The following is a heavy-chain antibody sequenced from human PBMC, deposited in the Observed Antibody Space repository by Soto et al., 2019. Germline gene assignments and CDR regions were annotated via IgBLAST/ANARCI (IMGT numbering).Heavy chain of an antibody. J-gene: IGHJ5*02. Sequence: GGSLRLSCAASGFPFSSYDMNWVRQAPGKGLEWVSYISSSGSTIYYADSVKGRFTISRDNAKNSLYLQMNSLRAEDTAVYYCARACNDTGWFDTWGQGSLITVSS. CDR1: GFPFSSYD. CDR3: ARACNDTGWFDT. V-gene: IGHV3-48*03. CDR2: ISSSGSTI.